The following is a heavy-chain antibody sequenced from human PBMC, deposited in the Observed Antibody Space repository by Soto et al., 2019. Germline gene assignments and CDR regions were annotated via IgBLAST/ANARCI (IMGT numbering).Heavy chain of an antibody. CDR3: ARHIHNQGFEYYFDS. D-gene: IGHD1-1*01. Sequence: SETLSLTCNASGGSIASSGAAWGWIRQSPGKGLEWIGTIDYSGNIYYIPSLKSRITISVDTSKNQISLKLSSVTAADTAVYYCARHIHNQGFEYYFDSWGQGTLVTVSS. J-gene: IGHJ4*02. V-gene: IGHV4-39*01. CDR1: GGSIASSGAA. CDR2: IDYSGNI.